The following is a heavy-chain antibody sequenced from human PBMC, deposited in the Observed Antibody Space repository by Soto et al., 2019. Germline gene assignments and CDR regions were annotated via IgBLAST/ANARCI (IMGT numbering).Heavy chain of an antibody. D-gene: IGHD3-3*01. CDR2: IWYDGSNK. CDR1: GFTFSSYG. V-gene: IGHV3-33*01. CDR3: ARANNYDFWSGYFLYYYYGMDV. J-gene: IGHJ6*02. Sequence: GGSLRLSCAASGFTFSSYGMHWVRQAPGKGLEWVAVIWYDGSNKYYADSVKGRFTISRDNSKNTLYLQMNSLRAEDTAVYYCARANNYDFWSGYFLYYYYGMDVWGHGTTVTVS.